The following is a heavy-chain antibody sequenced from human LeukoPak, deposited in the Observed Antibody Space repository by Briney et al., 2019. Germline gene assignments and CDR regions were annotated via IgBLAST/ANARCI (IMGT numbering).Heavy chain of an antibody. V-gene: IGHV3-48*04. D-gene: IGHD6-19*01. CDR3: AREGETSGWYDY. CDR2: ISTSSSTI. J-gene: IGHJ4*02. CDR1: GFTFNTDT. Sequence: GGSLRLSCAASGFTFNTDTMNWVRQAPGKGLEWVAYISTSSSTIYCADSVRGRFTISRDNTRKSLSLQMSSLRSEDTALYYCAREGETSGWYDYWGQGTLVTVSS.